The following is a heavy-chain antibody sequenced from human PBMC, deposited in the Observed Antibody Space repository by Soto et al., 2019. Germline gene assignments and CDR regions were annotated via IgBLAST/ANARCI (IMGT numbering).Heavy chain of an antibody. D-gene: IGHD4-17*01. CDR1: GGSISSYY. CDR2: IYYSGST. CDR3: ARTFYGDYIDY. J-gene: IGHJ4*02. Sequence: PSETLSLTCTVSGGSISSYYWSWIRQPPGKGLEWIGYIYYSGSTNYNPSLKSRVTISVDTSKNQFSLKLSSVTAADTAVYYCARTFYGDYIDYWGQGTLVTVSS. V-gene: IGHV4-59*08.